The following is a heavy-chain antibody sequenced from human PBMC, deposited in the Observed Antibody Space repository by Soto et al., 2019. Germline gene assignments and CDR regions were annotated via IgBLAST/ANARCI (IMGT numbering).Heavy chain of an antibody. J-gene: IGHJ5*01. D-gene: IGHD1-26*01. V-gene: IGHV4-59*08. CDR1: GGSISSYY. CDR2: IYYSGST. CDR3: ARLIGNSWLDS. Sequence: PSETLSLTCTVSGGSISSYYWSWIRQPPGKGLEWIGYIYYSGSTNYNPSLKSRVTISVDTSNNQFSLHLNSVTPDDTAVYYCARLIGNSWLDSWGQGTLVTVSS.